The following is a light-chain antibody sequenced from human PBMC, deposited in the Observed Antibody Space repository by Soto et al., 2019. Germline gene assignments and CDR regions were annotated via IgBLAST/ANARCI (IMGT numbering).Light chain of an antibody. CDR2: GNS. V-gene: IGLV1-40*01. Sequence: HSVLTQPPSVSRAPGQRVTISCTGSSSNIGAGYDVHWYQQLPGTAPKLLIYGNSNRPSGVPDRFSGSKSGTSASLAITGLLAEDEAHYYCQSYDSSLSGSRVFGTGTKLTVL. J-gene: IGLJ1*01. CDR1: SSNIGAGYD. CDR3: QSYDSSLSGSRV.